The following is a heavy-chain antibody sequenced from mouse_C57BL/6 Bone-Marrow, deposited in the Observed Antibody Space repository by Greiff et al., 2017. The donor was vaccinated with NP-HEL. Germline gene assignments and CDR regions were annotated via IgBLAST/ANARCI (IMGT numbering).Heavy chain of an antibody. V-gene: IGHV1-20*01. CDR1: GYSFTGYF. CDR2: INPYNGDT. CDR3: ARWDYDSSRYGYFDV. D-gene: IGHD1-1*01. J-gene: IGHJ1*03. Sequence: VHVKQSGPELVKPGDSVKISCKASGYSFTGYFMNWVMQSHGKSLEWIGRINPYNGDTFYNQKFKGKATLTVDKSSSTAHMGLRSLTSEDSAVYYCARWDYDSSRYGYFDVWGTGTTVTVSS.